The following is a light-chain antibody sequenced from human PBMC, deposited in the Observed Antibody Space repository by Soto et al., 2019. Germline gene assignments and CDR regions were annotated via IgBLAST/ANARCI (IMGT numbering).Light chain of an antibody. CDR3: SSYTNKNTWV. CDR1: SSDVGGYNF. CDR2: EVI. J-gene: IGLJ3*02. Sequence: QYALTQPASVSGSPGQSITISCTGTSSDVGGYNFVSWYQQYPGKAPKLMIYEVINRPSGVSNRFSGSKSGNTASLTISGLQAEDEAVYYCSSYTNKNTWVFGGWTKVTVL. V-gene: IGLV2-14*01.